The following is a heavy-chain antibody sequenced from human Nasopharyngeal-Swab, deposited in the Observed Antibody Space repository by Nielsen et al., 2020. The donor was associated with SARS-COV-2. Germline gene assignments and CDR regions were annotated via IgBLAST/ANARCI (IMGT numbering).Heavy chain of an antibody. Sequence: VRQDVGKGLLWVSRINTDGSSTPYADSVKGRFTISRDNAKNTLYLQMNSLRAEDTAVYYCARASYRGYYYMDVWGKGTTVTVSS. V-gene: IGHV3-74*01. CDR2: INTDGSST. CDR3: ARASYRGYYYMDV. D-gene: IGHD1-26*01. J-gene: IGHJ6*03.